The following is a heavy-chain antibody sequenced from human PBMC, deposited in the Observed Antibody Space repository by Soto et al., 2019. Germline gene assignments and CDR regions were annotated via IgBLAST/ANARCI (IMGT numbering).Heavy chain of an antibody. Sequence: SETLSLTCTVSGGSVSSGSYYWSWIRQPPGKGLEWIGYIYYSGSTNYNPSLKSRVTISVDTSKNQFSLKLSSVTAADTAVYYCARALSVGATSWFDPWGQGTLVTSPQ. J-gene: IGHJ5*02. D-gene: IGHD1-26*01. CDR3: ARALSVGATSWFDP. CDR2: IYYSGST. CDR1: GGSVSSGSYY. V-gene: IGHV4-61*01.